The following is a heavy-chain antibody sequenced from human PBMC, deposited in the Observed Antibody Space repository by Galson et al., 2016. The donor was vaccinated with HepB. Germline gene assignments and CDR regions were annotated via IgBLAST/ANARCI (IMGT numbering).Heavy chain of an antibody. J-gene: IGHJ4*02. D-gene: IGHD4-17*01. CDR1: GFTFRDYS. Sequence: SLRLSCAVSGFTFRDYSMHWVRQAPGKRLEYVSAITANGDTTYYADSVQGRFTISRDSSKNTFYLQMTSLISEDTAVYYCMSPYYGDYKNFWGRGTLVTVSS. CDR2: ITANGDTT. V-gene: IGHV3-64D*06. CDR3: MSPYYGDYKNF.